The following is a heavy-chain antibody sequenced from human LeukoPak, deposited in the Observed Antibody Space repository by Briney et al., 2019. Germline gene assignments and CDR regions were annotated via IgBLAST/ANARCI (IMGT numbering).Heavy chain of an antibody. CDR3: VTVFGAYRYEGPFDS. Sequence: GGSLRLSCAASGFTFSTFAMHWVRQAPGKGLEWVALIWYDGSNEYYADSVKGRFTISRDNSKNMLFLQMNSLRVEDTAVYFCVTVFGAYRYEGPFDSWGQGTMVAVSS. D-gene: IGHD3-10*01. V-gene: IGHV3-33*01. CDR2: IWYDGSNE. J-gene: IGHJ3*01. CDR1: GFTFSTFA.